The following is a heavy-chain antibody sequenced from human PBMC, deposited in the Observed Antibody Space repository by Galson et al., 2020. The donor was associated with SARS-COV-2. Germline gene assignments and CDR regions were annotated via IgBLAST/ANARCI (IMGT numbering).Heavy chain of an antibody. CDR1: GYSISSSNFY. CDR3: ARHPSHGDQFPFDY. J-gene: IGHJ4*02. Sequence: SETLSLTCSVSGYSISSSNFYCGWIRQTPGKGLEWIGSIYYSGTFHYNPSLRSRVTISLDTSKNQFSLQMKSVTAADTAVYYCARHPSHGDQFPFDYWGQGILVTVSS. D-gene: IGHD4-17*01. V-gene: IGHV4-39*01. CDR2: IYYSGTF.